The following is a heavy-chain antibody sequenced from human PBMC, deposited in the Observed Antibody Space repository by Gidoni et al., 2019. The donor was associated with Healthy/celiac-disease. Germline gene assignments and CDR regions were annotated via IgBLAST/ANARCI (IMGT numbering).Heavy chain of an antibody. CDR1: GGSISRGGYY. Sequence: QVQLQESGPGLVKPSQTLSLTCTVSGGSISRGGYYWSWIRQHPGKGLEWIGYIYYSGSTYYNPSLKSRVTISVDTSKNQFSLKLSSVTAADTAVYFCARAYGDYVWSGFDYWGQGTLVTVSS. CDR3: ARAYGDYVWSGFDY. J-gene: IGHJ4*02. CDR2: IYYSGST. V-gene: IGHV4-31*03. D-gene: IGHD4-17*01.